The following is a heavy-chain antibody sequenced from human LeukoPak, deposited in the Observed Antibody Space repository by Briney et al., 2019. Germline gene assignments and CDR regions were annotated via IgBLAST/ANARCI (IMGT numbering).Heavy chain of an antibody. CDR3: ARGDPEMATIPYHFDY. Sequence: GASVKVSCRASGYTFTSYGISWVRQAPGQGLEWMGGIIPIFGTANYAQKFQGRVTITADESTSTAYMELSSLRSEDTAVYYCARGDPEMATIPYHFDYWGQGTLVTVSS. CDR2: IIPIFGTA. V-gene: IGHV1-69*13. CDR1: GYTFTSYG. J-gene: IGHJ4*02. D-gene: IGHD5-24*01.